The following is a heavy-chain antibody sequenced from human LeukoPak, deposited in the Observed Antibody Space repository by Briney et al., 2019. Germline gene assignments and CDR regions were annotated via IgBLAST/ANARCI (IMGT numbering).Heavy chain of an antibody. CDR3: AKDLGSGWPYYYYGMDV. CDR2: ISYDGSNK. J-gene: IGHJ6*02. D-gene: IGHD6-19*01. V-gene: IGHV3-30*18. CDR1: GFTFSSYG. Sequence: GGSLRLSCAASGFTFSSYGMHWVRQAPGKGLEWVAVISYDGSNKYYADSVKGRFTISRDNSKNTLYLQMNSLRAGDTAVYYCAKDLGSGWPYYYYGMDVWGQGTTVTVSS.